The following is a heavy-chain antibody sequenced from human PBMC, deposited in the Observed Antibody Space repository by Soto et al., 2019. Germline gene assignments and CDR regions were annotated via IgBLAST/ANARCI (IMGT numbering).Heavy chain of an antibody. CDR1: GFSLSTRGVG. V-gene: IGHV2-5*02. J-gene: IGHJ4*02. CDR3: AHRSRGYAYYFAQ. D-gene: IGHD5-12*01. Sequence: QITLKESGPTLAKPTQTLTLTCSFSGFSLSTRGVGVGWIRQPPGKALEWLALIFWDDDKWYSPSLRSRLTIPEDTSKNQVVLIMTNMDPVDTATYYCAHRSRGYAYYFAQWGQGTLVTVSS. CDR2: IFWDDDK.